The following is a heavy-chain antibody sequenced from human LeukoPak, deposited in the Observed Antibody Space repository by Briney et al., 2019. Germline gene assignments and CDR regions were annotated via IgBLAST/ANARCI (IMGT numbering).Heavy chain of an antibody. CDR3: AGGTFAFEY. Sequence: PGGSLRLSCAASGFTFSSYWMNRVRQAPGKGLVWVSRMNNDGSRTAYADSVKGRFTISRDNARNTLYLQMNRLRAEDTAVYYCAGGTFAFEYWGQGTLVTVSS. J-gene: IGHJ4*02. V-gene: IGHV3-74*01. D-gene: IGHD2-21*01. CDR2: MNNDGSRT. CDR1: GFTFSSYW.